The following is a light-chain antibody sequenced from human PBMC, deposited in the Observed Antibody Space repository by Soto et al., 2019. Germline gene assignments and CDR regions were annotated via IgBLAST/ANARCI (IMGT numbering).Light chain of an antibody. Sequence: QSVLTQPPSASGSPGQSVHISCTGTSSDVGGYNYVSWYQQHPGKAPTLMIYEVSKRPSGVPDRFSGSKSGNTASLTVSGLQAEDEADYYCSSYAGSNNAYVFGTGTKVTVL. CDR3: SSYAGSNNAYV. V-gene: IGLV2-8*01. CDR1: SSDVGGYNY. CDR2: EVS. J-gene: IGLJ1*01.